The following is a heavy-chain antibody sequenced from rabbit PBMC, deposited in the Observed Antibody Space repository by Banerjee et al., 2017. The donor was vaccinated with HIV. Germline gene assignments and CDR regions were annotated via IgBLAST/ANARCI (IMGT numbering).Heavy chain of an antibody. CDR2: IYAGSSVGT. Sequence: QSLEESGGDLVKPGASLTLTCTASGFSFSSSYYMCWVRQAPGKGLEWIACIYAGSSVGTYYASWAKGRFTISKTSSTTVTLQMTSLTAADTATYFCARDMAYVDYGDYLPYYFYLWGQGTLVTVS. CDR3: ARDMAYVDYGDYLPYYFYL. V-gene: IGHV1S40*01. J-gene: IGHJ4*01. CDR1: GFSFSSSYY. D-gene: IGHD2-1*01.